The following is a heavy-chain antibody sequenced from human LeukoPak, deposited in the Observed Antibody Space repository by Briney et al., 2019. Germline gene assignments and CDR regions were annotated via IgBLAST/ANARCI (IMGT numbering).Heavy chain of an antibody. V-gene: IGHV1-8*03. CDR1: GYTFTNYH. Sequence: ASVKVFCKASGYTFTNYHINWVRQASGQGLEWMTWINPDTGDKGYARKFQDRVTITTDTSISTAYMELSSLSSEDTAVYFCARTTSMTASGYDYWGQGTLVSVSS. D-gene: IGHD2-21*02. CDR2: INPDTGDK. CDR3: ARTTSMTASGYDY. J-gene: IGHJ4*02.